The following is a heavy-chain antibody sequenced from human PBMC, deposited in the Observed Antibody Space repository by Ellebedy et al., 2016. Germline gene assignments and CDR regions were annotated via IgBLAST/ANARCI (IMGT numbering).Heavy chain of an antibody. CDR1: GGSISSGDYY. CDR2: IYYSGST. D-gene: IGHD4-17*01. Sequence: SETLSLTCTVSGGSISSGDYYWSWIRQPPGKGLEWIGYIYYSGSTNYNPSLKSRVTISVDTSKNQFSLKLSSVTAADTAVYYCARGRAKHDYGDSGGYWGQGTLVTVSS. J-gene: IGHJ4*02. CDR3: ARGRAKHDYGDSGGY. V-gene: IGHV4-61*08.